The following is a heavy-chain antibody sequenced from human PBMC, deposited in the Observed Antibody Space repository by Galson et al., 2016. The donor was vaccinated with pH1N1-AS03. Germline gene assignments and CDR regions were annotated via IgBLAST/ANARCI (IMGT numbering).Heavy chain of an antibody. CDR1: GASVSHYASY. V-gene: IGHV4-39*07. CDR2: VSARGTT. Sequence: TLSLTCSVSGASVSHYASYWGWIRQAPGKGLEWIATVSARGTTYHNPSLDSRLTISLDTSKNHFSLTLTSVTAADTAVYYCARTRAARPADAFDVWGQGTTVTVSS. CDR3: ARTRAARPADAFDV. J-gene: IGHJ3*01. D-gene: IGHD6-6*01.